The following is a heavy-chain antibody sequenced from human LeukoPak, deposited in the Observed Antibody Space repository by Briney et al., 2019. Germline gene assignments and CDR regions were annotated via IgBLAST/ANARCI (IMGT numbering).Heavy chain of an antibody. J-gene: IGHJ6*02. CDR2: ISSSSSYI. Sequence: KTGGSLRLSCAASGFTFCSYSMNWVRQAPGKGLEWVSSISSSSSYIYYADSVKGRFTISRDNAKNSLYLQMNSLRAEDTAVYYCARDLDYGDYYYYYGMDVWGQGTTVTVSS. V-gene: IGHV3-21*01. D-gene: IGHD4-17*01. CDR1: GFTFCSYS. CDR3: ARDLDYGDYYYYYGMDV.